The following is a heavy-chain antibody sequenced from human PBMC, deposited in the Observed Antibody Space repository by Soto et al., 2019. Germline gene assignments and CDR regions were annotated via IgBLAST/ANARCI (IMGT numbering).Heavy chain of an antibody. D-gene: IGHD2-2*01. CDR1: SGSISSSNW. J-gene: IGHJ6*03. CDR2: IYHSGST. V-gene: IGHV4-4*02. Sequence: QVQLQESGPGLVKPSGTLSLTCAVSSGSISSSNWWSWVRQPPGKGLEWIGEIYHSGSTNYNPSLESRVTISVDKSKNQFSLKLSSVTAADTAVYYCARVETGYCSSTSCYYYYYMDVWGKGTTVTVSS. CDR3: ARVETGYCSSTSCYYYYYMDV.